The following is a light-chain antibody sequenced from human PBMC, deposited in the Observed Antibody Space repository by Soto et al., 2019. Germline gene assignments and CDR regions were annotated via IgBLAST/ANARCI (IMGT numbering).Light chain of an antibody. Sequence: QAVVTQPPSVSGAPGQRVTISCTGSSSNIGAGYDVHWYQQLPGTAPKLLIYGNSNRPSGVPDRFSGSKSGTSASLAITGLQAEDEADYYCQSYDSSLSGSKVVFGGGTKFTVL. V-gene: IGLV1-40*01. CDR2: GNS. CDR3: QSYDSSLSGSKVV. J-gene: IGLJ2*01. CDR1: SSNIGAGYD.